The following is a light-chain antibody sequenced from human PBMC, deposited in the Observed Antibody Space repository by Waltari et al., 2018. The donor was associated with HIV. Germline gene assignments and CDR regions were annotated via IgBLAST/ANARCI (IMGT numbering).Light chain of an antibody. J-gene: IGLJ2*01. CDR3: CSYVPVREFVV. V-gene: IGLV2-23*02. CDR2: DVY. CDR1: DSVPPGHNY. Sequence: QSALPQPAAVSGSPGQSIVISCSGLDSVPPGHNYVSWYHQVPGTVPHLLIFDVYKRPSGLSSRFSASRSGDTASLTISDLQADDDGDYYCCSYVPVREFVVFGGGTKVTVL.